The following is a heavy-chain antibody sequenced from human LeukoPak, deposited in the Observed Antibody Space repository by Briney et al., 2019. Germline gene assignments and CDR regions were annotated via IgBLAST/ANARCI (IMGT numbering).Heavy chain of an antibody. Sequence: SETLSLTCAVYGGSFSGYYWSWIRQPPGKGLEWIGEINHSGSTNYNPSLKSRVTISVDTSKNQFSLKLSSVTAADTAVYYCAREGSIDAFDIWGQGTMVTVSP. J-gene: IGHJ3*02. CDR3: AREGSIDAFDI. V-gene: IGHV4-34*01. D-gene: IGHD2-2*01. CDR1: GGSFSGYY. CDR2: INHSGST.